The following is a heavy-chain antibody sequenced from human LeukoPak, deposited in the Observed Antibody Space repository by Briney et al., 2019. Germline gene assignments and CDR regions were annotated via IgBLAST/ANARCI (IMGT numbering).Heavy chain of an antibody. CDR3: AKDPPYDILTGYSNVFDY. D-gene: IGHD3-9*01. CDR2: ISGSGGST. V-gene: IGHV3-23*01. CDR1: GCTFSSYA. J-gene: IGHJ4*02. Sequence: GGALRLSCAASGCTFSSYAMSWVRQAPGKGLESVSAISGSGGSTYYADSVKGRFTISRDNSKNTLYLQMNSLRAADTAVYYCAKDPPYDILTGYSNVFDYWGQGTLVTVSS.